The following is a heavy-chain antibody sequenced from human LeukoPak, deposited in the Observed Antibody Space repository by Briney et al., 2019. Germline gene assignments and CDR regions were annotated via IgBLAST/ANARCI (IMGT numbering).Heavy chain of an antibody. CDR1: GGSISSYY. Sequence: SETLSLTCTVSGGSISSYYWSWIRQPAGKGLEWIGRIYTSGSTNYNPSLKRRVTMSVDTSKNQFSLKLSSVTAADTAVYYCARELKPGMPAPYNWFDPWGQGTLVTVSS. J-gene: IGHJ5*02. CDR3: ARELKPGMPAPYNWFDP. V-gene: IGHV4-4*07. D-gene: IGHD2-2*01. CDR2: IYTSGST.